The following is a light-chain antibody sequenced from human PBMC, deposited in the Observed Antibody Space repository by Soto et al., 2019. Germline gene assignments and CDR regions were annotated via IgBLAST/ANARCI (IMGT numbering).Light chain of an antibody. J-gene: IGLJ2*01. CDR2: GNI. V-gene: IGLV1-40*01. CDR3: QSHDTSLSVLVV. Sequence: QSVLTQPPSVSGAPGQRVTISCTGSSSNIGAGYDVHWYQQLPGTAPKLLIYGNINRPPGVPDRFSGSRSGTSASLAITGLQAEDEADYYCQSHDTSLSVLVVFGGGTKVTVL. CDR1: SSNIGAGYD.